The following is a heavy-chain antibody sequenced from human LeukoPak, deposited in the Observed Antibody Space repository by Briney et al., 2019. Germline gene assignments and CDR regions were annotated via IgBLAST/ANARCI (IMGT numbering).Heavy chain of an antibody. D-gene: IGHD3-22*01. Sequence: PSETLSLTCTVSGGSIFTYYWTWIRQPPGKGLEWIGSINYSGRTNFNPSLKSRVTLSIDASKNQFSLKLTAVTAADTAVYYCARYGSSGYYFDYWGQGTLVTVSS. CDR1: GGSIFTYY. V-gene: IGHV4-59*08. CDR3: ARYGSSGYYFDY. CDR2: INYSGRT. J-gene: IGHJ4*02.